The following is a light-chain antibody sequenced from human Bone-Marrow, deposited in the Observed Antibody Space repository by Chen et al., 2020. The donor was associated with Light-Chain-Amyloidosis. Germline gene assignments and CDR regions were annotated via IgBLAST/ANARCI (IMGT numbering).Light chain of an antibody. CDR3: QVWDRSSDRPV. CDR2: DDS. Sequence: SYVLTQPSSVSVAPGQTVTIACGGNNIGSTSVHWYQQTPGQAPLLVVYDDSDRPSGIPAGLSGSNSGNTATLTISRVEAGDEADYYFQVWDRSSDRPVFGGGTKLTVL. CDR1: NIGSTS. V-gene: IGLV3-21*02. J-gene: IGLJ3*02.